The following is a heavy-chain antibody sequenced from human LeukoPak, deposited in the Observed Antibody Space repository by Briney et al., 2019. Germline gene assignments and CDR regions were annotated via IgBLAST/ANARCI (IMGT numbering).Heavy chain of an antibody. D-gene: IGHD3-16*01. J-gene: IGHJ4*02. Sequence: GKSLRLSCVASGFSFSDSVIHWVRQAPGKGLEWVAVISHDVKTTYYADSAKGRFTISRDNSRNTVFLQMNRLRPEDTAVYYCARDENDDYLGGLDSWGQGTLVTVSS. V-gene: IGHV3-30*04. CDR1: GFSFSDSV. CDR3: ARDENDDYLGGLDS. CDR2: ISHDVKTT.